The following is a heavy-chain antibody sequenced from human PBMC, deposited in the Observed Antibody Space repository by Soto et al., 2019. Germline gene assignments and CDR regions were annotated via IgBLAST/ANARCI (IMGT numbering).Heavy chain of an antibody. Sequence: GASVKVSCKASGYTFTSYAMHWVRQAPGQRLEWMGWINAGNGNTKYSQKFQGRVTITRDTSASTAYMELSSLRSEDTAVYYCASEIKVFGVVTYGMDVWGQGTTVTVSS. V-gene: IGHV1-3*01. J-gene: IGHJ6*02. CDR1: GYTFTSYA. CDR3: ASEIKVFGVVTYGMDV. CDR2: INAGNGNT. D-gene: IGHD3-3*01.